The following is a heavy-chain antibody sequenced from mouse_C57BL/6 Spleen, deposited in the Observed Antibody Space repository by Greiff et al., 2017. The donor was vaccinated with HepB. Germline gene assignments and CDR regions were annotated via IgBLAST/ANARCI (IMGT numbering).Heavy chain of an antibody. J-gene: IGHJ2*01. CDR1: GYTFTSYD. V-gene: IGHV1-85*01. CDR3: AREGITTKGYFDY. D-gene: IGHD1-1*01. CDR2: IYPRDGST. Sequence: VKLMESGPELVKPGASVKLSCKASGYTFTSYDINWVKQRPGQGLEWIGWIYPRDGSTKYNEKFKGKATLTVDTSSSTAYMELHSLTSEDSAVYFCAREGITTKGYFDYWGQSTTLTVSS.